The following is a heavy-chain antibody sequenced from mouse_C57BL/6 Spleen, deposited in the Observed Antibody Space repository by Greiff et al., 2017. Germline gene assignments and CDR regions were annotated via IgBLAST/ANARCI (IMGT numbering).Heavy chain of an antibody. D-gene: IGHD2-4*01. Sequence: VQLKESGGGLVKPGGSLKLSCAASGFTFSDYGMHWVRQAPEKGLEWVAYISSGSSTIYYADTVKGRFTISRDNAKHTLFLQMTSLRSEDTAMYYCAIYYDYDGAMDYWGQGTSVTVSS. CDR1: GFTFSDYG. V-gene: IGHV5-17*01. CDR3: AIYYDYDGAMDY. CDR2: ISSGSSTI. J-gene: IGHJ4*01.